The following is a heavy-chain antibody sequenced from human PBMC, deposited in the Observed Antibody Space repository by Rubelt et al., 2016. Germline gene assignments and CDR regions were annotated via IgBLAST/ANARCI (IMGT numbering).Heavy chain of an antibody. V-gene: IGHV4-34*01. D-gene: IGHD1-26*01. CDR1: GGSFSGYY. CDR2: INHSGST. Sequence: QVQLQQWGAGLLKPSETLSLTCAVYGGSFSGYYWNWIRQPPGKGLEWLGEINHSGSTTNNPPLKSRVTISVDTSKNQVSLKLSSVTAADTAVYYCASISGSQMDVWGQGTTVTVSS. J-gene: IGHJ6*02. CDR3: ASISGSQMDV.